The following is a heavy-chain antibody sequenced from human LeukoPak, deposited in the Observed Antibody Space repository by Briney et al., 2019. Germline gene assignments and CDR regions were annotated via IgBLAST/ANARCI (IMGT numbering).Heavy chain of an antibody. CDR1: GYTITSYY. CDR2: INPRGGST. V-gene: IGHV1-46*03. D-gene: IGHD5-24*01. CDR3: ARSVKMPTIVH. Sequence: ASMKVSCKASGYTITSYYMHWVRQAPGQGLEWMGIINPRGGSTSYAQKFQGRVTMTRDTSTSTVYMELSSLRSEDTAVYYCARSVKMPTIVHWGQGTLVTVSS. J-gene: IGHJ4*02.